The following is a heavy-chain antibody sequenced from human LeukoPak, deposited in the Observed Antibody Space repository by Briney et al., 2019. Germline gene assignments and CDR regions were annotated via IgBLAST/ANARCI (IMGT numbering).Heavy chain of an antibody. CDR2: ILYSGST. Sequence: SETLSLTCTVSGGSVSSGDYYWSWIRQTPGKGLEWIGYILYSGSTYYNPSLKSRVTISVDTSKNQFSLKLNSVTAADTALYYCARVVAGVLDYWGQGTLVTVSS. CDR3: ARVVAGVLDY. CDR1: GGSVSSGDYY. J-gene: IGHJ4*02. V-gene: IGHV4-30-4*01. D-gene: IGHD6-19*01.